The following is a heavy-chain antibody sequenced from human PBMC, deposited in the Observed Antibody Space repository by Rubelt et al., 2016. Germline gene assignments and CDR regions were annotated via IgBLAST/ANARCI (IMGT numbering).Heavy chain of an antibody. CDR1: GGSISSYY. J-gene: IGHJ6*03. CDR3: ARTGIAAANSYCYNMDV. CDR2: IFYSGST. V-gene: IGHV4-59*01. Sequence: QVQLQESGPGLVKPSETLSLTCTVSGGSISSYYWSWIRQPPGKGLEWIGYIFYSGSTNYTPSLKSRVTIYVVTSKNTFSLRLNSGTAADTAGDYCARTGIAAANSYCYNMDVWGKGTTVTVSS. D-gene: IGHD6-13*01.